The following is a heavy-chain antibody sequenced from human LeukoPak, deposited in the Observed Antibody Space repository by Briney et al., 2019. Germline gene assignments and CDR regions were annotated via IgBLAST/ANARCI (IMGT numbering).Heavy chain of an antibody. CDR1: GYTFTGYY. J-gene: IGHJ4*02. Sequence: ASVKVSCKASGYTFTGYYMHWVRQAPGQGLEWMGWINPNSGGTNYAQKFQGRVTMTRDTSISTAYMELSRLRSDDTAVYYCARVKEEYSSGWYSVRIFGYWGQGTLVTVSS. CDR2: INPNSGGT. CDR3: ARVKEEYSSGWYSVRIFGY. D-gene: IGHD6-19*01. V-gene: IGHV1-2*02.